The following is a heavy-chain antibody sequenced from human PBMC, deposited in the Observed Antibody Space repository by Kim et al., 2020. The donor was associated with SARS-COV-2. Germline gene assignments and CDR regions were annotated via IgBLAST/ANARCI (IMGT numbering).Heavy chain of an antibody. Sequence: GGSLRLSCTTSGFTFRDYWLNWIRQAPGKGLEWVASISPNGSGQHYGDSVKGRFTISRDQAKNSAYLQMDSLRVEDTATYYCARLSGWGRFDFWGQGTLGTVPS. V-gene: IGHV3-7*03. CDR1: GFTFRDYW. CDR3: ARLSGWGRFDF. D-gene: IGHD2-15*01. J-gene: IGHJ5*01. CDR2: ISPNGSGQ.